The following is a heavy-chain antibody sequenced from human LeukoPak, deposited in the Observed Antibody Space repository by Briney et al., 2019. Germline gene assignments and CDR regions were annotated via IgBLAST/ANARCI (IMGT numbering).Heavy chain of an antibody. D-gene: IGHD4-17*01. CDR3: ASRTTVTTSGAFDI. J-gene: IGHJ3*02. V-gene: IGHV4-4*07. Sequence: PSETLSLTCTGPGGSISSYYWSWIRQPAGKGLEWIGLIYTSGSTHYNPSLKSRATMSVDTSKNQFSLKLISVTAADTAVYYCASRTTVTTSGAFDIWGQGTMVTVSS. CDR2: IYTSGST. CDR1: GGSISSYY.